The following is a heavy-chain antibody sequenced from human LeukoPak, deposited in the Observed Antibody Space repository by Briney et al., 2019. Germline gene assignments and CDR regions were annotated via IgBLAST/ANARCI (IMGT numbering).Heavy chain of an antibody. V-gene: IGHV3-21*01. J-gene: IGHJ5*02. D-gene: IGHD3-22*01. Sequence: GGSLRLSCAASGFTFSSYSMNWVRQAPGKGLGWVSSISSSSSYIYYADSVKGRFTISRDNAKNSLYLQMNSLRAEDTAVYYCARDWAYYYDSSPWGQGTLVTVSS. CDR3: ARDWAYYYDSSP. CDR2: ISSSSSYI. CDR1: GFTFSSYS.